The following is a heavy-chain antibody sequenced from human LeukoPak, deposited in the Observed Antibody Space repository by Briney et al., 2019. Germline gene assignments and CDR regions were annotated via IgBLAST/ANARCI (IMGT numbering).Heavy chain of an antibody. CDR1: GFTFSSYA. CDR2: ISGSGGST. J-gene: IGHJ4*02. V-gene: IGHV3-23*01. CDR3: VRERFHGSGAPKFDF. Sequence: GGSLRLSCAASGFTFSSYAMSWVRQAPGKGLEWVSAISGSGGSTYYADSVKGWFTISRDNSKNTLYLQMNSLRAEDTAVYYCVRERFHGSGAPKFDFWGQGTLVTVSS. D-gene: IGHD3-10*01.